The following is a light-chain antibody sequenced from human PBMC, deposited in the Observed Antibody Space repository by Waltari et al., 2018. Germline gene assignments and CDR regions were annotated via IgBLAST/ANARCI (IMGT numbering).Light chain of an antibody. CDR1: QSLNTN. V-gene: IGKV3-15*01. J-gene: IGKJ2*01. CDR3: QQYNNWPTSYT. CDR2: GAS. Sequence: EIFMTPSPASLSVSPGARATLSCRASQSLNTNLAWYQRKPGHAPRPLVYGASTRATGVPARFSGSVSGTEFTLTISSLQSEDAGVYYCQQYNNWPTSYTFGQGTKLEIK.